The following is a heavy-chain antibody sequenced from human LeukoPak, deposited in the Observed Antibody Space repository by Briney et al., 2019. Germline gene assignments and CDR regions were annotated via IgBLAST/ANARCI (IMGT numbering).Heavy chain of an antibody. D-gene: IGHD3-16*01. CDR2: IYYSGYT. V-gene: IGHV4-59*01. CDR1: GGSISSYY. Sequence: SETLSLTCTVSGGSISSYYWSWIRQPPGKGLEYIGYIYYSGYTNYNPSLKSRVTISVDTSKNQFSLKLSSVTAADTAVYYCARETSQKGAHYMDVWGKGTTVTVSS. J-gene: IGHJ6*03. CDR3: ARETSQKGAHYMDV.